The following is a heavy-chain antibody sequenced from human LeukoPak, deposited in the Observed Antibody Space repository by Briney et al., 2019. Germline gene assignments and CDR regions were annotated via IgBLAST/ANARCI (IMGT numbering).Heavy chain of an antibody. CDR3: ARATNGVIILYYFYYMDV. Sequence: SETLSLTCAVYGGSFSGYYWSWIRQSPGKGLECIGESNHSGSTNYNPSLKSRVTISLDTSRNQFSLRLRSVTAADTAVYYCARATNGVIILYYFYYMDVWGKGTTVTVSS. J-gene: IGHJ6*03. CDR1: GGSFSGYY. CDR2: SNHSGST. V-gene: IGHV4-34*01. D-gene: IGHD2-8*01.